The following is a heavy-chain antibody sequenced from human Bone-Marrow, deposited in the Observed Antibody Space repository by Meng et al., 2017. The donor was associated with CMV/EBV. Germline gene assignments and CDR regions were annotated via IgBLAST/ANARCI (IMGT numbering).Heavy chain of an antibody. V-gene: IGHV4-34*01. CDR1: GGSFSGYY. J-gene: IGHJ4*02. CDR2: INHSGST. D-gene: IGHD2-15*01. CDR3: ATQDAFCSVF. Sequence: GSLRLSCAVYGGSFSGYYWSWIRQPPGKGLEWIGEINHSGSTNYNPSLKSRVTISVDTSKNQFSLKLSSVTAADTAVYYCATQDAFCSVFWGQGALVTVSS.